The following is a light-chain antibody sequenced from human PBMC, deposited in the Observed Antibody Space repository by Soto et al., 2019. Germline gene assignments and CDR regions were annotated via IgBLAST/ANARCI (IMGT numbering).Light chain of an antibody. V-gene: IGLV1-40*01. J-gene: IGLJ2*01. CDR1: SSDIGAGSE. CDR2: NNN. Sequence: QSVLTQPPSLSGAPGQRVTISCTGSSSDIGAGSEVHWYQQLPGTAPKLLIYNNNQRPSGVPDRFSGSKSGTSASLAITGLRSDDEADYYCATWDDDLYTPIIGGGTKLTVL. CDR3: ATWDDDLYTPI.